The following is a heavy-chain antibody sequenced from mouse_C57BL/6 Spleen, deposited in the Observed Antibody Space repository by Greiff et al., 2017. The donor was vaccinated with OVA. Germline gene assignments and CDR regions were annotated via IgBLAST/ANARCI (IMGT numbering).Heavy chain of an antibody. CDR2: IDPENGDT. CDR1: GFNIKDDY. CDR3: TTAYYGSSYYFDY. D-gene: IGHD1-1*01. V-gene: IGHV14-4*01. J-gene: IGHJ2*01. Sequence: EVKLVESGAELVRPGASVKLSCTASGFNIKDDYMHWVKQRPEQGLEWIGWIDPENGDTEYASKFQGKATITADTSSNTAYLQLSSLTSEDTAVYYCTTAYYGSSYYFDYWGQGTTLTVSS.